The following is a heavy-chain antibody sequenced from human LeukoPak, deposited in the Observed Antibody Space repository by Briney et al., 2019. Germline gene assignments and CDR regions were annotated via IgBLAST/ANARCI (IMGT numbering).Heavy chain of an antibody. J-gene: IGHJ4*02. D-gene: IGHD1-1*01. V-gene: IGHV4-39*07. CDR1: GGSISSSSYY. CDR3: ATIKRNDVPY. CDR2: IYYSGST. Sequence: SETLSLTCTVSGGSISSSSYYWGWIRQPPGKGLEWIGSIYYSGSTYYNPSLKSRVTISIDTSKNQFSLKLSSLTAADTAVYYCATIKRNDVPYWGQGTLVTVSS.